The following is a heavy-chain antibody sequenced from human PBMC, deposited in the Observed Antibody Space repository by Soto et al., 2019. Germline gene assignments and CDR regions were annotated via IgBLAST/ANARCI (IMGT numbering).Heavy chain of an antibody. V-gene: IGHV3-23*01. CDR2: ISGSGGST. CDR1: GFTFSSYA. J-gene: IGHJ6*02. CDR3: AKDTRRGLTWIPLWSHGNAV. Sequence: GGSLRLSCAASGFTFSSYAMSWVRQAPGKGLERVSAISGSGGSTYYADSVKGRFTISRDNSKNTLYLQMNSLRAEDTAVYYCAKDTRRGLTWIPLWSHGNAVWGQGTTATVSS. D-gene: IGHD5-18*01.